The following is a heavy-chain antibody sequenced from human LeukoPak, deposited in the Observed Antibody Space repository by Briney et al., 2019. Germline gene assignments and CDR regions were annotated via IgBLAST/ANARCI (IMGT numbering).Heavy chain of an antibody. J-gene: IGHJ3*02. V-gene: IGHV3-23*01. CDR3: AKDSYGSGSYPAGAFDI. CDR2: LSASGGNT. CDR1: GFTFSTYA. Sequence: PGGSLRLSCAASGFTFSTYAMTWLRQAPGKGLEWVSALSASGGNTYYADSVKGRFTISRDNSKNMLYLQMNSLRAEDTAVYYCAKDSYGSGSYPAGAFDIWGQGTMVTVSS. D-gene: IGHD3-10*01.